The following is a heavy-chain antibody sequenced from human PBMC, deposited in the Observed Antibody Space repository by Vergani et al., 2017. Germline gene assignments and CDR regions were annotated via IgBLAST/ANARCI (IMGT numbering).Heavy chain of an antibody. V-gene: IGHV1-69*13. CDR1: GGTFSSYA. J-gene: IGHJ6*02. Sequence: QVQLVQSGAEVKKPGSSVKVSCKASGGTFSSYAISWARQAPGQGLEWVGRIIPIFGTANYAQKFQGRVTITADESTSTAYMELRSLRSEDTAVYYCASTYYDILTGLAYYYYGMDVWGQGTTVTVSS. D-gene: IGHD3-9*01. CDR2: IIPIFGTA. CDR3: ASTYYDILTGLAYYYYGMDV.